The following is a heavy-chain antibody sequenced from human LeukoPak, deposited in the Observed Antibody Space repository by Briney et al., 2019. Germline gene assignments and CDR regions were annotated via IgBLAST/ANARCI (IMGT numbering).Heavy chain of an antibody. CDR1: GFNFNSYT. D-gene: IGHD5-12*01. V-gene: IGHV3-48*04. Sequence: GGSLRLSCAASGFNFNSYTMNWVRQAPGKGLEWISYISGSSSTTYYAESVKGRFTISRDNAKSSLYLQMNSLRAEDTAVYYCAGPLDIVAVTGWGQGTLVTVSS. CDR2: ISGSSSTT. CDR3: AGPLDIVAVTG. J-gene: IGHJ4*02.